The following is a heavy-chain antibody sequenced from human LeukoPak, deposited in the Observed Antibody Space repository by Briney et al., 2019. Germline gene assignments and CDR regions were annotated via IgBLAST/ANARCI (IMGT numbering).Heavy chain of an antibody. V-gene: IGHV3-66*01. D-gene: IGHD2-8*01. CDR3: ARDSDGVCPDDY. Sequence: GGSLRPSCAASGFTVSSNYVSWVRQAPGKGLEWVSVIYSDGGTYYADSVKGRFTISRDNSKNTLYLQMNSLRAEDTAVYYCARDSDGVCPDDYWGQGTLVTVSS. CDR2: IYSDGGT. J-gene: IGHJ4*02. CDR1: GFTVSSNY.